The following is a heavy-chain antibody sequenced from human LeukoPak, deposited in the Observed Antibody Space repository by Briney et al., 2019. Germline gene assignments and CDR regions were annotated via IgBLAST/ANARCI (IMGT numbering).Heavy chain of an antibody. J-gene: IGHJ6*03. D-gene: IGHD5-18*01. Sequence: ASVKVSCKASGGTFSSYAISWVRQAPGQGLEWMGGIIPIFGTANYAQKFQGRVTITADKSTSTAYMELSSLRSEDTAVYYCARVQQDTAMGYYYYMDVWGKGTTVTVSS. CDR3: ARVQQDTAMGYYYYMDV. V-gene: IGHV1-69*06. CDR1: GGTFSSYA. CDR2: IIPIFGTA.